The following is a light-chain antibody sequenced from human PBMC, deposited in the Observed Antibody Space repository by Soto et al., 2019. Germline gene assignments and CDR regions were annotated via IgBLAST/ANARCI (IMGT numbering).Light chain of an antibody. CDR2: EVT. J-gene: IGLJ1*01. CDR1: SSDGGTYNY. V-gene: IGLV2-14*01. CDR3: SSYTGSSTLYV. Sequence: QSVLTKPAGVSGSPGQSITISCPGTSSDGGTYNYVSWYQQHPGKAPKVMIYEVTYRPSGVSNRFSGSKSGNTASLTISGLQAEDEAEYYCSSYTGSSTLYVFGTGTKVTVL.